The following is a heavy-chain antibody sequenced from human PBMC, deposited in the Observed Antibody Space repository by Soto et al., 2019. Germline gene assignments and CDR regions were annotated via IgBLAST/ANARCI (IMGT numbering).Heavy chain of an antibody. CDR1: GGSFSSYH. CDR3: ARGYDTASAPIF. Sequence: TLSLTCAVYGGSFSSYHWSWIRQTPGKGLEWIGEINHLTTTNYNPSLKSRVIISLDTPKNQFSLKLSSVTAADTAVYYCARGYDTASAPIFWGQGILVTVYS. CDR2: INHLTTT. V-gene: IGHV4-34*01. D-gene: IGHD5-18*01. J-gene: IGHJ4*02.